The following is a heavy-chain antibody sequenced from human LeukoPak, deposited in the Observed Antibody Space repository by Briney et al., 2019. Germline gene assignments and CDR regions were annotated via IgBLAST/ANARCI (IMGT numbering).Heavy chain of an antibody. CDR2: LYHPDST. CDR1: GGSFSAYY. CDR3: ARQYDSYFYYYLDL. Sequence: PSETLSLTCAVYGGSFSAYYWVWIRQPPGKGLEWIGSLYHPDSTYYNPSLKSRVTMSVDTSRNQFSLRLSFVTAADTAVYYCARQYDSYFYYYLDLWGTGTTVTVSS. D-gene: IGHD2-2*01. V-gene: IGHV4-38-2*01. J-gene: IGHJ6*03.